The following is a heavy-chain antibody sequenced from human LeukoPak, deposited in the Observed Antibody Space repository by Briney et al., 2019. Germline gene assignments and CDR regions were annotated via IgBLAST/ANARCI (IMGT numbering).Heavy chain of an antibody. Sequence: PGGSLRLSCAASGFTFSSYWMSWVRQAPGKGLEWVANIKQDGSEKYYVDSVKGRFTISRDNAKNSLYLQMNSLRAEDTAVYYCAKDLRWLQSHDAFDIWGQGTMVTVSS. D-gene: IGHD5-24*01. CDR2: IKQDGSEK. CDR1: GFTFSSYW. V-gene: IGHV3-7*01. CDR3: AKDLRWLQSHDAFDI. J-gene: IGHJ3*02.